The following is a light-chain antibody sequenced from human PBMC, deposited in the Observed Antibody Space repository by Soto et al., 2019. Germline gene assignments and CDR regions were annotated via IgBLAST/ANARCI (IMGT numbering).Light chain of an antibody. J-gene: IGKJ1*01. V-gene: IGKV3-15*01. CDR3: QHYNNSPRT. CDR1: QSVSSN. Sequence: EIVMTQSPATLSVSPGERATLSCRASQSVSSNLAWYQQKPGQAPRLLIYGASTRATGIPARFSGSGSGTYFTLTISSLQSEDFALYYCQHYNNSPRTFGQGTKLQIK. CDR2: GAS.